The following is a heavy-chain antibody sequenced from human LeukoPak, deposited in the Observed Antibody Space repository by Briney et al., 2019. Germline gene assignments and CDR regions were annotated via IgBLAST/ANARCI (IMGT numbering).Heavy chain of an antibody. Sequence: SETLSLTCSVSGYSISSGYYWGWIRQPPGKGLEWIGSIYHSGSTYYNPSLKSRVTISVDTSKNQFSLKLSSVTAADTAVYYCARLSRGYGEVYYYYMDVWGKGTTVTISS. CDR2: IYHSGST. J-gene: IGHJ6*03. CDR1: GYSISSGYY. V-gene: IGHV4-38-2*02. CDR3: ARLSRGYGEVYYYYMDV. D-gene: IGHD3-10*01.